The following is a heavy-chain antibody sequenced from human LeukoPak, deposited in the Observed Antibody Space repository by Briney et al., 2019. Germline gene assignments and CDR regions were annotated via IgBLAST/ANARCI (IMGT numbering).Heavy chain of an antibody. V-gene: IGHV4-39*01. CDR2: LHSSGRT. J-gene: IGHJ4*02. Sequence: SGTLSLTCTVSGGSISGTSYYWVWIRQSPGKGLEWIGNLHSSGRTYYNPSLQSRVTISVDTSKNQFSLTLTSVTAADTAVYYCVRQFDYCGQGILVTVSS. CDR3: VRQFDY. CDR1: GGSISGTSYY.